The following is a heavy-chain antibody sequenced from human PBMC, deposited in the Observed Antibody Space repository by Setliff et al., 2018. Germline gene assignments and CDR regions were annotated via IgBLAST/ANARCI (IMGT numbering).Heavy chain of an antibody. CDR2: IYYSGST. D-gene: IGHD4-17*01. J-gene: IGHJ4*02. CDR1: GGSISSSSYY. V-gene: IGHV4-39*01. CDR3: ARLAVPYYFDY. Sequence: SETLSLTCAVSGGSISSSSYYWGWIRQPPGKGLEWIGSIYYSGSTYYNPSLKSRVTISVDTSKNQFSLKLSSVTAADTAVYYCARLAVPYYFDYWGQGTLVTVSS.